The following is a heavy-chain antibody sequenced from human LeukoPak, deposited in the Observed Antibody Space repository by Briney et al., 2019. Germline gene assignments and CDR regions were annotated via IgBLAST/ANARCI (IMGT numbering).Heavy chain of an antibody. CDR3: AKVLSRQYDDRMSYYYGMDV. CDR2: ISHDGSDK. V-gene: IGHV3-30*18. J-gene: IGHJ6*02. CDR1: GFTFSSYG. Sequence: GGSLRLSCAASGFTFSSYGMHWVRQAPGKGLDWVAVISHDGSDKFYADSVKGRFTISRDNSKNTLYLQMNSLRAEDTAVFYCAKVLSRQYDDRMSYYYGMDVWGQGTTVTVSS. D-gene: IGHD3-9*01.